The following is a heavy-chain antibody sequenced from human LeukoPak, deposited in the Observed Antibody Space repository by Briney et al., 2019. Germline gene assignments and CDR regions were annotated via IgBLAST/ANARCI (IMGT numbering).Heavy chain of an antibody. V-gene: IGHV4-39*07. CDR3: ARVRRDGYLGIFDY. CDR1: GGSISSSSYY. Sequence: SETLSLTCTVSGGSISSSSYYWGWIRQPPGKGLEWIGTIYYSGSTSYSPSLKSRVTISLDTSKNQFSLKLSSVTAADTAVYYCARVRRDGYLGIFDYWGQGTLVTVSS. D-gene: IGHD5-24*01. J-gene: IGHJ4*02. CDR2: IYYSGST.